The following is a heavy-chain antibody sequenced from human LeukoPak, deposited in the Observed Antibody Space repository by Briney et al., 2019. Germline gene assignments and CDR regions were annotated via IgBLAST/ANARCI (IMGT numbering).Heavy chain of an antibody. Sequence: ASVRVSCKASGYTFTDFYLNWVRQAPGQGLEWMAWINPFSGATSYAEKFQGRATMTWDTSISTAYMELLGLRSDDTAVYYCATSTVTHTRDPWGQGTLVTVSS. D-gene: IGHD1-1*01. CDR3: ATSTVTHTRDP. J-gene: IGHJ5*02. CDR1: GYTFTDFY. V-gene: IGHV1-2*02. CDR2: INPFSGAT.